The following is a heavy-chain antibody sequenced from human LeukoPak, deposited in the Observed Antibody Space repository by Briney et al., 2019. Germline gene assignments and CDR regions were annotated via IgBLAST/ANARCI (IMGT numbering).Heavy chain of an antibody. CDR1: GYTFTGYY. D-gene: IGHD3-22*01. J-gene: IGHJ6*02. CDR3: ARVLDYYDSSGYNSVSYYYYGMDV. Sequence: ASVKVSCKASGYTFTGYYMHWVRQAPGQGLEWMGWINPNSGGTNYAQKCQGRVTMTRDTSISTAYMELSRLRSDDTAVYYCARVLDYYDSSGYNSVSYYYYGMDVWGQGTTVTVSS. CDR2: INPNSGGT. V-gene: IGHV1-2*02.